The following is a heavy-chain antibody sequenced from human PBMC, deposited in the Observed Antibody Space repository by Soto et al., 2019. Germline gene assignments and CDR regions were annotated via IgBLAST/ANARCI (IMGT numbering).Heavy chain of an antibody. Sequence: GASVKVSCKASGYTFTSYAMHWVRQAPGQRLECMGWINAGNGNTKYSQKFQGRVTITRDTSASTAYMELSSLRSEDTAVYYCARGRDSSSSGVSYYYYGMDVWGQGTTVTVSS. V-gene: IGHV1-3*01. CDR3: ARGRDSSSSGVSYYYYGMDV. CDR2: INAGNGNT. CDR1: GYTFTSYA. D-gene: IGHD6-6*01. J-gene: IGHJ6*02.